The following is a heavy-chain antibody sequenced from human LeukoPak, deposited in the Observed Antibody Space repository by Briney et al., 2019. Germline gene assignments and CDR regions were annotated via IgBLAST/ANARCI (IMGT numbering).Heavy chain of an antibody. J-gene: IGHJ4*02. CDR2: ISGSGGST. Sequence: GGSLRLSCAASGVTISSYAMSWVRHAPGKGLEWVSAISGSGGSTYYADSVKGRFTISRDNSKNTLYLQMNSLRAEDTAVYYCAKNRQQLGVYYFDYWGQGTLVTVSS. D-gene: IGHD6-13*01. CDR3: AKNRQQLGVYYFDY. CDR1: GVTISSYA. V-gene: IGHV3-23*01.